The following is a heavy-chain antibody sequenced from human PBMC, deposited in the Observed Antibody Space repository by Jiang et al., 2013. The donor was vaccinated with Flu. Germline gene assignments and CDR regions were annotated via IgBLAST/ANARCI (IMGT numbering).Heavy chain of an antibody. CDR2: IYYTGST. J-gene: IGHJ4*02. D-gene: IGHD7-27*01. CDR3: ARHRTAKLGIDY. Sequence: TCAVSGYSISSSAYYWGWIRQPPGKGLEWIGSIYYTGSTYYNPSLTSRVTISVDTSKNQFSLKLSSVTAADTAVYYCARHRTAKLGIDYWGQGTLVTVSS. V-gene: IGHV4-39*01. CDR1: GYSISSSAYY.